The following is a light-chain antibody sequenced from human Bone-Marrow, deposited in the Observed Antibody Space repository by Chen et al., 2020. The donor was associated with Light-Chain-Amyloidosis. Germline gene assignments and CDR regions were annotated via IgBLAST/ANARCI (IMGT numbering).Light chain of an antibody. CDR1: EDIRNE. CDR2: GAS. J-gene: IGKJ1*01. Sequence: AIQMTQSPSSLSASVGDRVTITCRASEDIRNELGWYQQKPGKAPKLLIYGASNLQGGVPSRFSGSGYGTDFTLTIISLQPEDFATYFCLQDNDYPRTFGQGIRVEVK. CDR3: LQDNDYPRT. V-gene: IGKV1-6*01.